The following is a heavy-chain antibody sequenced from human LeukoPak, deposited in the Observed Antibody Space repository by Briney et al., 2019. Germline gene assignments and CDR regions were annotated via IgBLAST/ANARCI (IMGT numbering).Heavy chain of an antibody. Sequence: GGSLRLSCAASGFTFSSYEMNWVRQAPGKGLEWVAYISSSGSTVYDADSVKGRFTISRDNAKNSLYVQMNSLRAEDTAVYYCARDSGSYYGMDVWGQGTTVTVSS. V-gene: IGHV3-48*03. CDR2: ISSSGSTV. J-gene: IGHJ6*02. D-gene: IGHD2-15*01. CDR3: ARDSGSYYGMDV. CDR1: GFTFSSYE.